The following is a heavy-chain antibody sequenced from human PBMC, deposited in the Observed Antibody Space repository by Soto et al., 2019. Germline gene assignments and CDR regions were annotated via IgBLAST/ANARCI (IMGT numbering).Heavy chain of an antibody. CDR2: IKSKTDGGTT. J-gene: IGHJ5*02. V-gene: IGHV3-15*01. D-gene: IGHD3-3*01. Sequence: GGSLRLSCAASGFTFSNAWMSWVRQAPGKGLEWVGRIKSKTDGGTTDYAAPVKGRFTISRDDSKNTLYLQMNSLKTEDTAVYYCTTGGGDRFLEWLQPSWGQGTLVTVSS. CDR1: GFTFSNAW. CDR3: TTGGGDRFLEWLQPS.